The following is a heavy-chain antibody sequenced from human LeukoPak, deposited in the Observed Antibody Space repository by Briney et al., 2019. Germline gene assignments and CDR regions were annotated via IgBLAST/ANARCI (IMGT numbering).Heavy chain of an antibody. CDR3: ARVVTGTTRPVFDY. Sequence: SETLSLTRTVSGYSISSGYYWGWIRHPPGKGLEWIGSIYHSGSTYYNPSLKSRVTISVDTPKNQFSLKLSSVTAADTAVYYCARVVTGTTRPVFDYWGQGTLVTVSS. J-gene: IGHJ4*02. V-gene: IGHV4-38-2*02. CDR1: GYSISSGYY. CDR2: IYHSGST. D-gene: IGHD1-1*01.